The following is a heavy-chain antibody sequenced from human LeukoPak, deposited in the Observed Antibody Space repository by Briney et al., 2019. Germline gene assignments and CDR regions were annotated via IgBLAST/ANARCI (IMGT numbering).Heavy chain of an antibody. Sequence: PGGSLRLFCAASGFTFSSYAMTWVRQAPGKGLEWVSAFSATDGSAQYAESVEGRFTISRDNSKNTLFLQMNSLGAEDTAVYYCVRAKIAAAGTGAFDVWGQGTLVTVSS. V-gene: IGHV3-23*01. CDR3: VRAKIAAAGTGAFDV. CDR1: GFTFSSYA. CDR2: FSATDGSA. J-gene: IGHJ3*01. D-gene: IGHD6-13*01.